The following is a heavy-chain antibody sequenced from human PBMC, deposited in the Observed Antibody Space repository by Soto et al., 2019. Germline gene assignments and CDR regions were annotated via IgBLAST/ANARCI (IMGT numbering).Heavy chain of an antibody. Sequence: QVQLQESGPGLVKPSQTLSLTCTVSGGSISSGGYYWSWIRQHPGKGLEWIGYIYYSGSTYYNPSLKGRVTLSVETSKDPFSPKLSSVTAADTAVYYCGRVYVEGQPLHSVWFDPWGQGTLVTVSS. CDR1: GGSISSGGYY. CDR3: GRVYVEGQPLHSVWFDP. J-gene: IGHJ5*02. CDR2: IYYSGST. V-gene: IGHV4-31*03. D-gene: IGHD2-21*02.